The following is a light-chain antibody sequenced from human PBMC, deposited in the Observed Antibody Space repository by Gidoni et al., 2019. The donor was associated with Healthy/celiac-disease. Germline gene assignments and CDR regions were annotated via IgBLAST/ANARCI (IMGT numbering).Light chain of an antibody. Sequence: EIVSTQSPGTLSLSPGESATLSCRASQSVGSSYLAWYQQKPGQAPRLLIYGASSSAAGIPDRFSGRGSGTDFTLTISRLEPEDFAVYYCQQYGRSSWTFGQGTKVEIK. CDR2: GAS. CDR3: QQYGRSSWT. CDR1: QSVGSSY. V-gene: IGKV3-20*01. J-gene: IGKJ1*01.